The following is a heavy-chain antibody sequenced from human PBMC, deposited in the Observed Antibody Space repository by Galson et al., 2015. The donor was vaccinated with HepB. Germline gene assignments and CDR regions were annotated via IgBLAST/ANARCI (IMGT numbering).Heavy chain of an antibody. CDR3: ARESGITIFGVVPPDY. V-gene: IGHV1-3*01. Sequence: SVKVSCKASGYTFTSYAMHWVRQAPGQRLEWMGWINAGNGNTKYSQKFQGRVTITRDTSASTAYMELSSLRSEDTAVYYCARESGITIFGVVPPDYWGQGTLVTVSS. CDR2: INAGNGNT. CDR1: GYTFTSYA. J-gene: IGHJ4*02. D-gene: IGHD3-3*01.